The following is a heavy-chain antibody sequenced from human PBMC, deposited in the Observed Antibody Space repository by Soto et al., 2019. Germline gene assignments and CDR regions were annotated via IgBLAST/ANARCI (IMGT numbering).Heavy chain of an antibody. V-gene: IGHV4-4*07. J-gene: IGHJ4*02. CDR2: IYTSEDT. Sequence: PSETLSLTCSVSGDSISSYYWSWIRQPAGKGLEWIGRIYTSEDTNYNPSLKSRVTMSVDTSKNQFSLKLSSVTAADTAVYYCSREYTKTVDGPTPYYFDYWGQGTLVTGSS. CDR3: SREYTKTVDGPTPYYFDY. CDR1: GDSISSYY. D-gene: IGHD6-19*01.